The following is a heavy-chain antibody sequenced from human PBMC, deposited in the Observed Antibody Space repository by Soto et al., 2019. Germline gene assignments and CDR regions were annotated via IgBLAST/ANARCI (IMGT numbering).Heavy chain of an antibody. CDR2: IIPILGIA. J-gene: IGHJ3*02. CDR3: ARGGCSGGSCRHDAFDI. V-gene: IGHV1-69*02. D-gene: IGHD2-15*01. CDR1: GGTFSSYT. Sequence: QVQLVQSGAEVKKPGSSVKVSCKASGGTFSSYTISWVRQAPGQGLEWMGRIIPILGIANYAQKFQGRVTITADKSSSTSYMELSSLRSEDTAVYYCARGGCSGGSCRHDAFDIWGQGIMVTVSS.